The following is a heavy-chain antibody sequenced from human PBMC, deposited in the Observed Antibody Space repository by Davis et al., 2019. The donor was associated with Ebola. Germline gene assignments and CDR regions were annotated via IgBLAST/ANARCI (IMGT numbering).Heavy chain of an antibody. CDR2: IYYSGST. Sequence: SETLSLTCTVSGGSISSSSYYWGWIRQPPGKGLEWIGSIYYSGSTYYNPSLKSRVTISVDTSKNQFSLKLSSVTAADTAVYYCARGLAYDFWSGYPRGWFDPWGQGTLVTVSS. D-gene: IGHD3-3*01. J-gene: IGHJ5*02. CDR1: GGSISSSSYY. CDR3: ARGLAYDFWSGYPRGWFDP. V-gene: IGHV4-39*01.